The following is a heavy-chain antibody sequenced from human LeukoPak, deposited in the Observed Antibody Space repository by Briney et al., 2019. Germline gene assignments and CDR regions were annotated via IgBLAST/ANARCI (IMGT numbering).Heavy chain of an antibody. CDR1: GYTFTGYF. CDR2: INANSGAT. Sequence: GASVKVSCKASGYTFTGYFTHWVRQAPGQGLEWMGWINANSGATRYAQKFQGRVTVTRDTSISTVYMELSRLRCDDTAVYYCSRSPDSYGDPFDYRGQGTLVTVSS. V-gene: IGHV1-2*02. CDR3: SRSPDSYGDPFDY. J-gene: IGHJ4*02. D-gene: IGHD5-18*01.